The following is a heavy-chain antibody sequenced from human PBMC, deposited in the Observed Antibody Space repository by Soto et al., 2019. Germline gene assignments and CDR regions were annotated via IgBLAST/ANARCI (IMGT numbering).Heavy chain of an antibody. CDR1: GGSISSGGYY. Sequence: QVQLQESGPGLVKPSQTLSLTCTVSGGSISSGGYYWSWIRQHPGKGLEWSGYIYYSGSTYYTTSLTSRVTISVDTPKNQFSLKVSSVTAADTALYYCARSVFPWGQGTLVTVSS. CDR3: ARSVFP. V-gene: IGHV4-31*03. J-gene: IGHJ5*02. CDR2: IYYSGST.